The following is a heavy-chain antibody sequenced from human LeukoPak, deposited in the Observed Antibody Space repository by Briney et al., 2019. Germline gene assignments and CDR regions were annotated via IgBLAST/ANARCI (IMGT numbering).Heavy chain of an antibody. J-gene: IGHJ4*02. CDR2: IYYSGST. V-gene: IGHV4-31*03. D-gene: IGHD1-26*01. CDR3: ARDEASIVGAPTSADY. CDR1: GGSISSGGYY. Sequence: PSQTLSLTCTVSGGSISSGGYYWSWIRQHPGKGLEWIGYIYYSGSTYYNPSLKSRVTISVDTSKNQFSLKLSSVTAADTAVYYCARDEASIVGAPTSADYWGQGTLVTVSS.